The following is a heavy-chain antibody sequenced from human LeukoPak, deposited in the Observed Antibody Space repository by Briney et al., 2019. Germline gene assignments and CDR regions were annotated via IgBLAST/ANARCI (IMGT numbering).Heavy chain of an antibody. J-gene: IGHJ4*02. CDR2: INPNSGGT. D-gene: IGHD6-6*01. V-gene: IGHV1-2*02. CDR3: ARDLRYSSSSPLDY. Sequence: GASVSVSCTASGYTFTGDYMHWVRQAPGQGLEWRGWINPNSGGTNYAQKFQGRVTMTRDTSISTAYMELSRLRSDDTAVYYCARDLRYSSSSPLDYWGQGTLVTVSS. CDR1: GYTFTGDY.